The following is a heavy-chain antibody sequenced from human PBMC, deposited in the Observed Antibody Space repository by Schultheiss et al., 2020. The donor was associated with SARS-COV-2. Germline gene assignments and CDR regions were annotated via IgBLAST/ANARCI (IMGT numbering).Heavy chain of an antibody. D-gene: IGHD3-16*01. Sequence: GGSLRLSCAASGFTFSSYAMSWVRQAPGKGLEWVGRIKSKTDGGTTDYAAPVKGRFTISRDNAKNSLYLQMNSLRAEDTAVYYCARDSAITGDYFDYWGQGTLVTVSS. CDR2: IKSKTDGGTT. J-gene: IGHJ4*02. CDR3: ARDSAITGDYFDY. CDR1: GFTFSSYA. V-gene: IGHV3-15*01.